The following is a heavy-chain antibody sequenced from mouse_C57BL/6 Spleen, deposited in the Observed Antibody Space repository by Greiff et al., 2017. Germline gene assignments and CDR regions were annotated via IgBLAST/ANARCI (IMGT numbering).Heavy chain of an antibody. CDR1: GFTFSDYG. D-gene: IGHD2-3*01. CDR2: ISSGSSTI. J-gene: IGHJ4*01. CDR3: ASRAIYDGYAMDY. V-gene: IGHV5-17*01. Sequence: DVQLVESGGGLVKPGGSLKLSCAASGFTFSDYGMHWVRQAPEKGLEWVAYISSGSSTIYYADTVKGRFTISRDNAKNTLFLQMTSLRSEDTAMYYCASRAIYDGYAMDYWGQGTSVTVSS.